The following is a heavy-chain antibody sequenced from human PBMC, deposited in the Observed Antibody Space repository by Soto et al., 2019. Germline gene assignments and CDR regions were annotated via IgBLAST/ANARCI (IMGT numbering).Heavy chain of an antibody. D-gene: IGHD1-26*01. V-gene: IGHV4-39*01. J-gene: IGHJ3*02. CDR1: GGSINSNRYN. CDR3: ARRSEATRAFDI. CDR2: IYYSGTT. Sequence: KPSETLSLTCNVSGGSINSNRYNWGWIRQPPGKGLESIGTIYYSGTTYYNPSLKSRVTISVDTSKNQFSLKLTSVTAADTAVYYCARRSEATRAFDIWGQGTMVTVSS.